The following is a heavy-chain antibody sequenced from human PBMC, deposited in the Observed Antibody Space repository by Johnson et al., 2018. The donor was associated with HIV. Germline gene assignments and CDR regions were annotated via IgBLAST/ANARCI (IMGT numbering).Heavy chain of an antibody. D-gene: IGHD6-13*01. CDR3: ARDRGSSRQHDAFDI. V-gene: IGHV3-30*04. CDR1: GFTFSSYA. Sequence: QVQLVESGGGVVQPGRSLRLSCAASGFTFSSYAMHWVRQAPGKGLEWVAVISYDGSNKYYADSVKGRFTISRDNSKNTLYLQMNSLRAEETAVYYCARDRGSSRQHDAFDIWGQGTMVTVSS. J-gene: IGHJ3*02. CDR2: ISYDGSNK.